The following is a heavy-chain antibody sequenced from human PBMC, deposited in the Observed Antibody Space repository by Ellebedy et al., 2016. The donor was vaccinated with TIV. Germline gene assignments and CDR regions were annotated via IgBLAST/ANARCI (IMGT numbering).Heavy chain of an antibody. D-gene: IGHD3-10*01. Sequence: GGSLRLSXAASGFTFSSYDMHWVRQPTGKGLGWVSAIGTAGDPYYPGSVKGRFTISRENAKNSLYLQMNSLRAGDTAVYYCARGVYYYKGGNSWSFDLWGRGTLVTVSS. CDR2: IGTAGDP. CDR3: ARGVYYYKGGNSWSFDL. J-gene: IGHJ2*01. CDR1: GFTFSSYD. V-gene: IGHV3-13*05.